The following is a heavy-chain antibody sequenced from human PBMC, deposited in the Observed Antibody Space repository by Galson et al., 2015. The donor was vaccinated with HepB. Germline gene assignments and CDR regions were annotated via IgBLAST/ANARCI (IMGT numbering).Heavy chain of an antibody. CDR3: ATPDPIVVVFRAEYFQH. Sequence: SVKVSCKASGGTFSSYTISWVRQAPGQGLEWMGRIIPILGIANYAQKFQGRVTITADKSTSTAYMELSSLRSEDTAVYYCATPDPIVVVFRAEYFQHWGQGTLVTVSS. D-gene: IGHD3-22*01. J-gene: IGHJ1*01. V-gene: IGHV1-69*02. CDR2: IIPILGIA. CDR1: GGTFSSYT.